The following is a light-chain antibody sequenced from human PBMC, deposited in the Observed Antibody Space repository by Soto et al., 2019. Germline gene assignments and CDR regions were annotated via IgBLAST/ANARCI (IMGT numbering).Light chain of an antibody. Sequence: DIQMTQSPSTLSASVGDRVTITCRASQSISSSLAWYQQNPGQATKLLIYKASTLEGGVPSRFSGTGSGTEFTLTITRLQPDDFASYDCQQYDSYSPSDTLGQGTKLEIK. CDR1: QSISSS. CDR3: QQYDSYSPSDT. CDR2: KAS. J-gene: IGKJ2*01. V-gene: IGKV1-5*03.